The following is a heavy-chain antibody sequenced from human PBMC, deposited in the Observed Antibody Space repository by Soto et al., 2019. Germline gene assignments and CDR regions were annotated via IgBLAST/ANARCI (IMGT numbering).Heavy chain of an antibody. V-gene: IGHV1-46*01. J-gene: IGHJ4*02. CDR1: GYTFTIYY. D-gene: IGHD3-22*01. Sequence: GASVKVSGKASGYTFTIYYMHCVGQSSVQGLDWMGIINPSGGSTSYAQKFQGRVTMTRDTSTSTVYMELSSLRSEDTAVYYCARDYYDSSGPVDYWGQGTLVTVSS. CDR2: INPSGGST. CDR3: ARDYYDSSGPVDY.